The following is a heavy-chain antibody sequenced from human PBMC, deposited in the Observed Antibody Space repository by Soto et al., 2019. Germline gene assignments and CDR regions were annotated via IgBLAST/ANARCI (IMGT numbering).Heavy chain of an antibody. CDR1: GGTFSSYA. CDR3: ARGQRITIFGVVRLANYGMDV. J-gene: IGHJ6*02. Sequence: SVKVSCKASGGTFSSYAISWVRQAPGQGLELMGGIIPIFGTANYAQKFQGRVTITADESTSTAYMELSSLRSEDTAVYYCARGQRITIFGVVRLANYGMDVWGQGTTVTVYS. CDR2: IIPIFGTA. V-gene: IGHV1-69*13. D-gene: IGHD3-3*01.